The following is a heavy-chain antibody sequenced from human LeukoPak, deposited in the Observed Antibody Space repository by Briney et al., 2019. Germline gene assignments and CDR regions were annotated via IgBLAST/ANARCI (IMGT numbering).Heavy chain of an antibody. V-gene: IGHV3-43*02. CDR1: GFTFDDYA. CDR3: AKCFSAGTGSCLGGDFDY. J-gene: IGHJ4*02. D-gene: IGHD2-15*01. CDR2: ISGDGDIT. Sequence: PGGSLRLSCAASGFTFDDYAMHWVRQAPGKGLEWVSLISGDGDITYYTDSVKGRFTISRDNSRNTLYLQMNSVRVEDTAVYSCAKCFSAGTGSCLGGDFDYWGKGALVTVSS.